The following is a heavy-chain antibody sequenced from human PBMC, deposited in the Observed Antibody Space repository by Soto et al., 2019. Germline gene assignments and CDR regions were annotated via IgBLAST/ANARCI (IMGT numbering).Heavy chain of an antibody. V-gene: IGHV1-46*01. CDR3: ARVAYYDFWSGSKTHDYYYYGMDV. CDR1: GYTFTSYY. D-gene: IGHD3-3*01. CDR2: INPSGGST. J-gene: IGHJ6*02. Sequence: SVKVSCKASGYTFTSYYMHWVRQAPGQGLEWMGIINPSGGSTSYAQKFQGRVTMTRDTSTSTVYMELSSLRSEDTAVYYCARVAYYDFWSGSKTHDYYYYGMDVWGQGTTVTVSS.